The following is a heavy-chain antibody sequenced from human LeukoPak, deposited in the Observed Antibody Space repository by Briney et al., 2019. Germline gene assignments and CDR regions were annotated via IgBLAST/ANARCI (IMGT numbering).Heavy chain of an antibody. J-gene: IGHJ4*02. CDR1: GFTFSRYW. CDR3: AREEWGSADC. Sequence: GRSLTLSCAVAGFTFSRYWMSWVRQAPGKGLEWVANIKQEGSEKYHVDSVKGRFTISRDKDKNSLYLQMNSLRAEDTAVYYCAREEWGSADCWGQGTLVTVSS. D-gene: IGHD3-16*01. V-gene: IGHV3-7*01. CDR2: IKQEGSEK.